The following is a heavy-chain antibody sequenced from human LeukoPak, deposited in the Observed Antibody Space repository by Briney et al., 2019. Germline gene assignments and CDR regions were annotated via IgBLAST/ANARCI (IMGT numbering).Heavy chain of an antibody. D-gene: IGHD2-15*01. CDR2: ISTSSSYI. J-gene: IGHJ5*02. Sequence: GGSLRLSCTASGFTFSSYSMNWVRQAPGKGLEWVSSISTSSSYIYYADSVKGLFTISRDNARNSRYLQMNTLRAEDTAVYSCARGADGVSSNSRGWFDPWGQGTLVTVSS. CDR3: ARGADGVSSNSRGWFDP. CDR1: GFTFSSYS. V-gene: IGHV3-21*01.